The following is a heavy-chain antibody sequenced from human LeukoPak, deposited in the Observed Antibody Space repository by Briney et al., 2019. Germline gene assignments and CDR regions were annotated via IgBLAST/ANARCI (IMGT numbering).Heavy chain of an antibody. D-gene: IGHD5-12*01. J-gene: IGHJ4*02. CDR1: GGSISSYY. CDR3: VRHDGRGGATMGALDS. Sequence: SETLSLTCTVSGGSISSYYWSWSRQPPGKGLEWIGSVYYGRTTYYNPSLNSRVTISVVTSKNQFSLQLNSVTAADTAVYYCVRHDGRGGATMGALDSWGQGSLVTVTS. V-gene: IGHV4-59*05. CDR2: VYYGRTT.